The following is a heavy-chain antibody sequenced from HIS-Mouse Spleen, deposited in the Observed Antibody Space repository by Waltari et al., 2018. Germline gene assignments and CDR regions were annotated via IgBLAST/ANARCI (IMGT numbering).Heavy chain of an antibody. V-gene: IGHV4-39*07. Sequence: QLQLQESGPGLVKPSETLSLTCTVSGGSISSSSYYWGWIRQPPGKGLEWIGSSYYSGSTYYNPSRKSRVTISVDTSKNQCSLKLSSVTAADTAVYYCARGRRYYGSGSYGSFDYWGQGTLVTVSS. D-gene: IGHD3-10*01. CDR3: ARGRRYYGSGSYGSFDY. CDR1: GGSISSSSYY. CDR2: SYYSGST. J-gene: IGHJ4*02.